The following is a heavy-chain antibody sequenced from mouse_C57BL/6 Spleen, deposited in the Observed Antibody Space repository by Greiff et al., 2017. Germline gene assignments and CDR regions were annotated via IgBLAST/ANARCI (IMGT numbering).Heavy chain of an antibody. D-gene: IGHD1-1*01. CDR3: ARPFSTTVVASYWYFGV. Sequence: QVQLQQPGAELVMPGASVKLSCKASGYTFTSYWMHWVKQRPGQGLEWIGEIDPSDSYTNYNQKFKGKSTLTVDKSSSTAYMQLSSLTSEDSAVYYCARPFSTTVVASYWYFGVWGTGTTVTVSS. V-gene: IGHV1-69*01. J-gene: IGHJ1*03. CDR1: GYTFTSYW. CDR2: IDPSDSYT.